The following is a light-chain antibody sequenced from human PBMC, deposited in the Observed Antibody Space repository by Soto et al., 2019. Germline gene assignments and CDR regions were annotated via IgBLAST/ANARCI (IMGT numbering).Light chain of an antibody. CDR3: ILHAGSNSPYV. J-gene: IGLJ1*01. CDR1: SSDVGGYNY. CDR2: EVS. V-gene: IGLV2-8*01. Sequence: QSALTQPPSASGSPGQSVTISCTGTSSDVGGYNYVSWYQQHPGKAPKLMIYEVSKRPSGVPDRFSGSKSGNTASLTVSGLQAEDEADYFCILHAGSNSPYVFGTGTKVTVL.